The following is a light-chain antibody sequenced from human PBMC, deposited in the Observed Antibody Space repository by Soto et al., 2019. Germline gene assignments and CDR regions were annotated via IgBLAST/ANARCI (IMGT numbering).Light chain of an antibody. J-gene: IGKJ4*01. V-gene: IGKV3-20*01. CDR1: KSGGNNY. CDR2: DAS. CDR3: EQYCSTTLN. Sequence: EIVLTQSPSTLSLSPGERATLSCRASKSGGNNYLAWYQQKPGQAPRFLIYDASSRATGIPDRFSGSGSGTDVTLNISRLEPEYFAVYYCEQYCSTTLNFRGGTKVEI.